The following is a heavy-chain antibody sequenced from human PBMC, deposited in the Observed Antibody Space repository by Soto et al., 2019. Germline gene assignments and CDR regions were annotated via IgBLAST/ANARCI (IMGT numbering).Heavy chain of an antibody. Sequence: GGSLRLSCVASVFTFSIYAMSGVRQAPGKGLDLVSGIDGSGRNTYYADSVKGRFTISRDNSKNTLSVQMNGLRVEDTALYYCAKDGGSVCSGGTCYFQAPDYWGQGTMVTVSS. CDR2: IDGSGRNT. V-gene: IGHV3-23*01. CDR3: AKDGGSVCSGGTCYFQAPDY. J-gene: IGHJ4*02. D-gene: IGHD2-15*01. CDR1: VFTFSIYA.